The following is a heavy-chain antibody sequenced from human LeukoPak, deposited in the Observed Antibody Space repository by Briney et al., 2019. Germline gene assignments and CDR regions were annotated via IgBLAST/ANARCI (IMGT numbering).Heavy chain of an antibody. CDR3: ARGYCSSGNCPSFDY. CDR2: VFYNGAT. V-gene: IGHV4-39*07. Sequence: SETLSLTCIVSGGSISSSIYYWAWVRQLPGKGLEWIGTVFYNGATQYSPSLRSRVTISIDTSTNQFSLKLTSVTAADTALHYCARGYCSSGNCPSFDYWGQGTLVTVSS. J-gene: IGHJ4*02. D-gene: IGHD2-15*01. CDR1: GGSISSSIYY.